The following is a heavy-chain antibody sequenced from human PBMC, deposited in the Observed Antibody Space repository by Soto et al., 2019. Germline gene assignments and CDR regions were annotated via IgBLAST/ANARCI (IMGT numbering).Heavy chain of an antibody. J-gene: IGHJ3*01. D-gene: IGHD6-13*01. V-gene: IGHV3-23*01. CDR2: ISGSGDRT. Sequence: EVQLLESGGGLVQPGGSLRLSCAASRFTFSSYAMSWVRQAPRKGLEWVSAISGSGDRTYYADSVKGRFSISRDNSKNTLYLQMNSLRAEDTAVYYCAREYKITPAGTLAFDLWGQGTMVTVSS. CDR3: AREYKITPAGTLAFDL. CDR1: RFTFSSYA.